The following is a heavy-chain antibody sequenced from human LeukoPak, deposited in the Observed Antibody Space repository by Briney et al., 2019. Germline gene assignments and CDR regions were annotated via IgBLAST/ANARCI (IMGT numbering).Heavy chain of an antibody. V-gene: IGHV1-18*04. CDR2: ISAYNGNT. CDR3: ARDPLRSTWSTYNNAMDV. Sequence: ASVKVSCKASGYSFTSYAINWVRQAPGQGLEWVGWISAYNGNTDYAQKVQGRVTMTTDASTSTAHMELVSLTSDDTAAYYCARDPLRSTWSTYNNAMDVWGQGTTVTVS. D-gene: IGHD6-13*01. CDR1: GYSFTSYA. J-gene: IGHJ6*02.